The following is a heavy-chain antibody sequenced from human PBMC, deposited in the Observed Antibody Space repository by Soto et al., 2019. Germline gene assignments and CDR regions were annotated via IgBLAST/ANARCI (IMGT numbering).Heavy chain of an antibody. CDR3: ARHLGGRASQIGYSSGWYSPHYYYYMDV. CDR1: GGSISSSSYY. Sequence: PSETLSLSCNVSGGSISSSSYYWGWIRQPPGKGLEWMGSIYYSGSTYYNPSLKSRVTISVDTSKNQFSLKLSSVTAADTAVYYCARHLGGRASQIGYSSGWYSPHYYYYMDVWGKGTTVTVSS. J-gene: IGHJ6*03. V-gene: IGHV4-39*01. CDR2: IYYSGST. D-gene: IGHD6-19*01.